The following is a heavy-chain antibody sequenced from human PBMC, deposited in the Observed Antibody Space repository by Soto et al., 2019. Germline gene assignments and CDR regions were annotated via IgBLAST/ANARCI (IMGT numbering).Heavy chain of an antibody. CDR3: ARGSSSRGHDY. CDR2: ISAYNGNT. Sequence: QVQLVQSGAEVKKPGASVKVSCKASGYTFTSYGISWVRQAPGQGLEWMGWISAYNGNTKSAQKLQGRVTMTSDTSTRTPYMELRSLGSDDTAVYYCARGSSSRGHDYWGQGTLVTVSS. D-gene: IGHD6-13*01. V-gene: IGHV1-18*01. J-gene: IGHJ4*02. CDR1: GYTFTSYG.